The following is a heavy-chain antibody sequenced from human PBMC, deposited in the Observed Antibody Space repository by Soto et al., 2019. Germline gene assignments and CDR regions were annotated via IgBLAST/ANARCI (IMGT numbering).Heavy chain of an antibody. CDR1: GYSFTGNS. CDR2: INPNNGGT. Sequence: VKVSCKASGYSFTGNSMHWVRQAPGQGLEWMGWINPNNGGTNYAQKFQGRVTMTRDTSISTAYMDLSRLRSDDTVVYYCAMQRGGVVYWGQGTLVTVSS. V-gene: IGHV1-2*02. J-gene: IGHJ4*02. D-gene: IGHD6-25*01. CDR3: AMQRGGVVY.